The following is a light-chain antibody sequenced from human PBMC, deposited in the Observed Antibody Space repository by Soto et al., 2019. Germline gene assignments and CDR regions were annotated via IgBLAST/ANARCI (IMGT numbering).Light chain of an antibody. CDR1: QGISTY. V-gene: IGKV1-27*01. Sequence: DIQMTQSPSSLSASVGDRVTITCRASQGISTYLVWYQQKPGTVPKLLIFAASTLPSRVPSRFSGSGSGTDFTLTISSLQPEDVATSYCQNYKKAQWTFGQGTKVEIK. J-gene: IGKJ1*01. CDR2: AAS. CDR3: QNYKKAQWT.